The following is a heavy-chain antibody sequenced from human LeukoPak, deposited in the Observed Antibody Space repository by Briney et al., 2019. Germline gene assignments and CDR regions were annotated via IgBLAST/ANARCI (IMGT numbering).Heavy chain of an antibody. CDR2: IYSGGST. J-gene: IGHJ4*02. CDR3: ATQTYSGSYFNY. Sequence: GGSLRLSCAASGFTVSSNYMSWVRQAPGKGLEWVSLIYSGGSTYYADSVKGRFTISRDNSKNTLYLQMNSLRAEDTAVYYCATQTYSGSYFNYWGQGTLVTVSS. D-gene: IGHD1-26*01. CDR1: GFTVSSNY. V-gene: IGHV3-53*01.